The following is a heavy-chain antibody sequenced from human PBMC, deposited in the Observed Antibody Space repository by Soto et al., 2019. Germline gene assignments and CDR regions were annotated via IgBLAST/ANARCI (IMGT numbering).Heavy chain of an antibody. CDR1: GFSLSTSGVG. D-gene: IGHD3-22*01. V-gene: IGHV2-5*02. Sequence: QITLKASVPTLVKPTQTLTLTCTFSGFSLSTSGVGVGWIRQPPGKALEWLALIYWDDDKRYSPSLKSRLTITKDTSKNQVVLTMTNMDPVDTATYYCAHTSEWQWFHAFDIWGQGTMVTVSS. CDR3: AHTSEWQWFHAFDI. CDR2: IYWDDDK. J-gene: IGHJ3*02.